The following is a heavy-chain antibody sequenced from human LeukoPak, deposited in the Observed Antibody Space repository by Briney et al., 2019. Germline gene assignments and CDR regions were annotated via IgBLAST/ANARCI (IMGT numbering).Heavy chain of an antibody. CDR1: GYTLNDIS. Sequence: ASVKVSCKISGYTLNDISMHWVRQPPGKGLEWMGGVDPDDGQRVYAHKFQGRVTMTEDTSTNTAYMELSRLRAEDTAVYFCAAVSGHYTLLDAWGQGALVTVST. V-gene: IGHV1-24*01. CDR2: VDPDDGQR. D-gene: IGHD4-11*01. J-gene: IGHJ5*02. CDR3: AAVSGHYTLLDA.